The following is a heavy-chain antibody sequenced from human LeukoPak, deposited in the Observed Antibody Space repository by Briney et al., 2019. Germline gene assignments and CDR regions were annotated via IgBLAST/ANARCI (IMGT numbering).Heavy chain of an antibody. J-gene: IGHJ4*02. Sequence: GASVKVSCKASGYTFTSYDINWVRQATGQGLEWMGWMNPNSGNTGYAQKFQGRVTMTRNTSISTAYMELSSLRSEDTAVYYCARGHRVRVRGSYYLFYFDYWGQGTPVTVSS. CDR1: GYTFTSYD. CDR3: ARGHRVRVRGSYYLFYFDY. V-gene: IGHV1-8*01. CDR2: MNPNSGNT. D-gene: IGHD1-26*01.